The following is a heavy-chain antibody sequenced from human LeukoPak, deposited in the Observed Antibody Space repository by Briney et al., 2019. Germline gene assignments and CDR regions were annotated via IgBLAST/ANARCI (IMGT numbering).Heavy chain of an antibody. CDR2: IRSKANSYAT. D-gene: IGHD5-18*01. CDR1: GFAFSASA. Sequence: PGGSLRLSCAASGFAFSASALFWVRQASGKGLEWVGRIRSKANSYATAYAAPVEGRFTISRDDSKNTAYLQMNSLITEDTAVYYCTYSYNYYFDSWGQGTLVTVSS. CDR3: TYSYNYYFDS. J-gene: IGHJ4*02. V-gene: IGHV3-73*01.